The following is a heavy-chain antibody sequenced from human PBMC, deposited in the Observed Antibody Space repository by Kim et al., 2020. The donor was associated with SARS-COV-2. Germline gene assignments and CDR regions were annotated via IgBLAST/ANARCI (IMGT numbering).Heavy chain of an antibody. CDR3: AAASLLWLGESIFDS. J-gene: IGHJ4*02. V-gene: IGHV1-24*01. Sequence: AQKFQGRVTMTEDTATDSAYMELSSLRSEDTAIYYCAAASLLWLGESIFDSWGQGTLVTVSS. D-gene: IGHD3-10*01.